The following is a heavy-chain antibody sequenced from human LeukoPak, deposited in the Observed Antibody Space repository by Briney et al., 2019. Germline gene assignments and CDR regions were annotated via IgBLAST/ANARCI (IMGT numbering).Heavy chain of an antibody. CDR1: GFTVSSNY. D-gene: IGHD3-22*01. V-gene: IGHV3-53*01. J-gene: IGHJ3*02. CDR2: IYSGGST. Sequence: GGSLRLSCAASGFTVSSNYMSWVRQAPGKGLEWVSVIYSGGSTYYADSVKGRFTISRDNSKSTLYLQMNSLRAEDTAVYYCARDRGPYYYDSSGYRAFDIWGQGTMVTVSS. CDR3: ARDRGPYYYDSSGYRAFDI.